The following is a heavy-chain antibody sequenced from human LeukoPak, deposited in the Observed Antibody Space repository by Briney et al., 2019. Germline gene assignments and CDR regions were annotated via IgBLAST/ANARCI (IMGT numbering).Heavy chain of an antibody. CDR3: ARVSSGGFDY. V-gene: IGHV3-64*01. Sequence: GGSLRLSCAASGFTFSSYAMHWVRQAPGKGLEYVSAISSNGGSTCYANSVKGRFTISRDNSKNTLYLQMGSLRAEDMAVYYCARVSSGGFDYWGQGTLVTVSS. CDR1: GFTFSSYA. J-gene: IGHJ4*02. D-gene: IGHD6-19*01. CDR2: ISSNGGST.